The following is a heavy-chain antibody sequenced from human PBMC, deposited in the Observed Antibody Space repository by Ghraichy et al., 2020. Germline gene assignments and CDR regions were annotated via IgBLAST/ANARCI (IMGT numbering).Heavy chain of an antibody. CDR3: ARDGGGSYYPHNKKRFDY. J-gene: IGHJ4*02. CDR1: GFTFSSYW. V-gene: IGHV3-7*04. D-gene: IGHD1-26*01. CDR2: IKQDGSEK. Sequence: GGSLRLSCAASGFTFSSYWMSWVRQAPGKGLEWVANIKQDGSEKYYVDSVKGRFTISRDNAKNSLYLQMNSLRAEDTAVYYCARDGGGSYYPHNKKRFDYWGQGTLVTVSS.